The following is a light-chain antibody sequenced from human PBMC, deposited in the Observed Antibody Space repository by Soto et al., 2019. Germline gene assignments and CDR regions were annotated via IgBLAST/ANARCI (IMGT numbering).Light chain of an antibody. CDR3: QQGYNTFWT. Sequence: DIQMTQSPSSLSAFVGGSVTVTCRASQPIGTSLHWYQQRAGTAPKVLISAATKLQSGVPSRFSGRGSGTDFTLTISNLQPEDSATYFCQQGYNTFWTFGRGTKVDIK. J-gene: IGKJ1*01. CDR1: QPIGTS. V-gene: IGKV1-39*01. CDR2: AAT.